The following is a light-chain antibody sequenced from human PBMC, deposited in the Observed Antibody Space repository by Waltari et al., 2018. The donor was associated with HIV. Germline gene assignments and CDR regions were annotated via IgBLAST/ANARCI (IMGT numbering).Light chain of an antibody. J-gene: IGLJ3*02. CDR3: ALYLGSGVSV. CDR1: SGAVSTGYY. CDR2: STN. Sequence: GGTVTLTCGLTSGAVSTGYYPSWYQQTPGQSPRTLIYSTNTRASGVPDRFSGSILGNKAALTITGAQADDESTYYCALYLGSGVSVFGGGTKLTVL. V-gene: IGLV8-61*01.